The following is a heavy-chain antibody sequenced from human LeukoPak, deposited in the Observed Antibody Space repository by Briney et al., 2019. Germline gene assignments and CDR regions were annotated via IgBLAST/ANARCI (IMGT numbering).Heavy chain of an antibody. CDR3: ARGPGSYYTPEYFQH. V-gene: IGHV1-18*01. CDR2: INTYIGKT. J-gene: IGHJ1*01. D-gene: IGHD3-10*01. CDR1: GYTFTDFA. Sequence: GSVKVSCKASGYTFTDFAINWVRQAPGQGLEWMGWINTYIGKTNYAQKFQGRVTMTTDTSTSTAYMELRSLRSEDTAVYYCARGPGSYYTPEYFQHWGQGTLVTVSS.